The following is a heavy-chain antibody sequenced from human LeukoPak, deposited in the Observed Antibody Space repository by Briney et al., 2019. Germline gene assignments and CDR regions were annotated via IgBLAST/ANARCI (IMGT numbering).Heavy chain of an antibody. Sequence: GGSLRLSCVVSGFNFNNYAMSWVRQAPGKGLEWVSGISGSGDATYYADSVKGRFTISRDNSKNTLFLQMNSLRAEDTAVFYCAKRSGYTTGWFFDFWGQGTLVTVSS. CDR1: GFNFNNYA. CDR3: AKRSGYTTGWFFDF. V-gene: IGHV3-23*01. D-gene: IGHD6-19*01. J-gene: IGHJ4*02. CDR2: ISGSGDAT.